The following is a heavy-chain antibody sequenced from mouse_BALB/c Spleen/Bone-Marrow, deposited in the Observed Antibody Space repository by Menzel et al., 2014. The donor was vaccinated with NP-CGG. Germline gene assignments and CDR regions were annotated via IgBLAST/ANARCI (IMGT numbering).Heavy chain of an antibody. J-gene: IGHJ2*01. Sequence: VQLQQSGPELVKPGASVKISCKASGYSFTDYFMNWVKQSHGKSLEWIGRINPYNGVTFYNQNFKGKATLTVDKSSGTAHMELLSLASEDSAVYYCGRWAIWGQGTTLTVSS. CDR3: GRWAI. V-gene: IGHV1-20*02. CDR1: GYSFTDYF. CDR2: INPYNGVT.